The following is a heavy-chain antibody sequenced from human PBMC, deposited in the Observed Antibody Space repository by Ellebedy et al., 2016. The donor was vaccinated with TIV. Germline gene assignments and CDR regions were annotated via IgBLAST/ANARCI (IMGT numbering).Heavy chain of an antibody. CDR1: GFTFSSYW. CDR2: INSDGSST. Sequence: GESLKISCAASGFTFSSYWMHWVRQAPGKGLVWVSRINSDGSSTNYADSVKGRFTISRDNSKNTLYLQMNRLRVEDTAVYYCARGDRGYSGYEYYQWNYGMDVWGQGTTVTVSS. J-gene: IGHJ6*02. V-gene: IGHV3-74*01. D-gene: IGHD5-12*01. CDR3: ARGDRGYSGYEYYQWNYGMDV.